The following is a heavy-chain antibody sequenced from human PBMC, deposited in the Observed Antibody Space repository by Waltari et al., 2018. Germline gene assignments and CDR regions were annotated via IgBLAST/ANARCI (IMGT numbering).Heavy chain of an antibody. Sequence: QVQLQESGPGLVKPSETLSLTCAVSGYSISSGYYWGWIRQPPGKGLEWIGSIYHSGSTYYNPSLKSRVTISVDTSKNQFSLKLSSVTAADTAVYYCARGGSGYTYYYYYMDVWGKGTTVTVSS. CDR1: GYSISSGYY. J-gene: IGHJ6*03. D-gene: IGHD5-12*01. CDR2: IYHSGST. V-gene: IGHV4-38-2*01. CDR3: ARGGSGYTYYYYYMDV.